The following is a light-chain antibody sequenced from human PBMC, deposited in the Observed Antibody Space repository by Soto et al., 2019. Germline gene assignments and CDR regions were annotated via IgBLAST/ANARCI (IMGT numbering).Light chain of an antibody. CDR3: QQYGGSPRT. CDR2: GAS. Sequence: EIVLTQSPGTLSLSPEERATLSCRASQSVRNNYLAWYQQRPGQAPRLVIYGASSRATGIPDRFSGSGSGTDFTLTISRLEPEDFAVYYCQQYGGSPRTLGQGTKVDIK. J-gene: IGKJ1*01. V-gene: IGKV3-20*01. CDR1: QSVRNNY.